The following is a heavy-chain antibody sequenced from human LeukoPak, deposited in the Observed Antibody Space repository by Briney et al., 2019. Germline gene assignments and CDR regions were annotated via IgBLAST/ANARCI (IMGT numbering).Heavy chain of an antibody. CDR1: GGSISSYY. CDR3: ARISPYKYSYGVIDY. CDR2: IYYSGST. D-gene: IGHD5-18*01. Sequence: SETLSLTCTVSGGSISSYYWSWIRQPPGKGLEWIGYIYYSGSTNYNPSLKSRVTISVDTSKNQFSLKPSSVTAADTAVYYCARISPYKYSYGVIDYWGQGTLVTVSS. J-gene: IGHJ4*02. V-gene: IGHV4-59*01.